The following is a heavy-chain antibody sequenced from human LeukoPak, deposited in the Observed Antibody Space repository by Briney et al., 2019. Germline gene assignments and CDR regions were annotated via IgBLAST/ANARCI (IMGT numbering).Heavy chain of an antibody. V-gene: IGHV3-30-3*01. CDR1: GFTFSSYA. CDR2: ISYDGSNK. CDR3: ASGVSGYYYIDY. D-gene: IGHD3-22*01. J-gene: IGHJ4*02. Sequence: GGSLRLSCAASGFTFSSYAMHWVRQAPGKGLEWVAVISYDGSNKYYAGSVKGRFTISRDNSKNTLYLQMNSLRAEDTAVYYCASGVSGYYYIDYWGQGTLVTVSS.